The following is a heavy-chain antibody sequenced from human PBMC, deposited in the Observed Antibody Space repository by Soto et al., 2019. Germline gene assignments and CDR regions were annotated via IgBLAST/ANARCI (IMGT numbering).Heavy chain of an antibody. CDR3: AKMSSENYYDPVFS. Sequence: QVQLVESGGGLVKTSGSLRIACAASGFTFSDYYMSWVRQAPGKGLGWVSYISSSGNTIYYADSVKGRFTICRDNAKNSVYLQMNSLRAEDTALYFCAKMSSENYYDPVFSWGQGTLVTVSS. CDR2: ISSSGNTI. V-gene: IGHV3-11*01. CDR1: GFTFSDYY. D-gene: IGHD3-22*01. J-gene: IGHJ4*02.